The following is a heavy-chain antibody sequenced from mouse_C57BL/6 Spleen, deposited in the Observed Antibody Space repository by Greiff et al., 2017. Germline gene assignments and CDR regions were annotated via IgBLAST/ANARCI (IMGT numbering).Heavy chain of an antibody. Sequence: EVKLMESGGGLVKPGGSLKLSCAASGFTFSAYGMHWVRQAPEPGLEWVGYISSGSSTIYYADPVQGRFTITRDNDNNTLFLQLTSLRSEDTDMDNCERSGYGSSLFDYWGQGTTLTVSS. V-gene: IGHV5-17*01. J-gene: IGHJ2*01. D-gene: IGHD1-1*01. CDR3: ERSGYGSSLFDY. CDR1: GFTFSAYG. CDR2: ISSGSSTI.